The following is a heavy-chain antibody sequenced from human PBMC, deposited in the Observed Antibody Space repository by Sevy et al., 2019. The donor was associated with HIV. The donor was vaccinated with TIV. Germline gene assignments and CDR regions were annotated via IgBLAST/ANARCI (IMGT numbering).Heavy chain of an antibody. CDR1: GISFSNYW. Sequence: GGSLRLSCAASGISFSNYWMSWVRQAPGKGLEWVANINQDGSEKKFVGSVKGRFTISRDNAKNSVYLQMNSLTAEDTAVYYCARDRWAKYSEDGFDIRGQGTMVTVSS. CDR3: ARDRWAKYSEDGFDI. J-gene: IGHJ3*02. D-gene: IGHD2-15*01. CDR2: INQDGSEK. V-gene: IGHV3-7*01.